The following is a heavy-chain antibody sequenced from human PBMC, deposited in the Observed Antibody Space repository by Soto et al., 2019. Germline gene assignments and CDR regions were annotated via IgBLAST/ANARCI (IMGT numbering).Heavy chain of an antibody. D-gene: IGHD3-10*01. Sequence: QVQLVQSGAEVKKPGSSVRVSCKTSGASFNNNGIGWVQQAPGHGLEWMGGVNPPFRTSNYARKFQGRISITANASTGTVNMELSSLTSEDTAQYYCARVLYYGSGSYSPYGMDVWGQGTTVTVSS. CDR1: GASFNNNG. CDR2: VNPPFRTS. V-gene: IGHV1-69*01. CDR3: ARVLYYGSGSYSPYGMDV. J-gene: IGHJ6*02.